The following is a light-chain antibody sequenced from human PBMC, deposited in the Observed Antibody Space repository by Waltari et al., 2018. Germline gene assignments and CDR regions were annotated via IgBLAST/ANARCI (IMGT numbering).Light chain of an antibody. Sequence: SCTASQSVRGSLAWYQQKAGQAPRLLIYGVSSRATGIPERFSGSGSGTDFSLTISRLEPEDFAVYYCQHYVRLPATFGQGTKVEIK. CDR1: QSVRGS. J-gene: IGKJ1*01. CDR3: QHYVRLPAT. V-gene: IGKV3-20*01. CDR2: GVS.